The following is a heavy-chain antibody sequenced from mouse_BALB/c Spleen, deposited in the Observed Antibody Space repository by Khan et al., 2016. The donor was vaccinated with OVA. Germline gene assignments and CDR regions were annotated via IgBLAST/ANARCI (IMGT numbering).Heavy chain of an antibody. D-gene: IGHD2-10*02. CDR2: IWGGGST. V-gene: IGHV2-6-5*01. Sequence: QMQLEESGPGLVAPSQSLSITCTVSGFSLTDYGVSWIRQPPGKGLEWLGVIWGGGSTYYNSALKSRLSISKDNSKSQVFLKMNSLQTDDTAMYYCAKGVWSYYYAIEYWGQGTSVTVSS. CDR3: AKGVWSYYYAIEY. J-gene: IGHJ4*01. CDR1: GFSLTDYG.